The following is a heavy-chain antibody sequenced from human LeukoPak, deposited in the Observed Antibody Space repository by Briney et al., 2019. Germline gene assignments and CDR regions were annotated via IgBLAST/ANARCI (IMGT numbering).Heavy chain of an antibody. D-gene: IGHD3-10*01. CDR1: GFTFSSYG. J-gene: IGHJ4*02. V-gene: IGHV3-30*02. Sequence: GGSLRLSCAASGFTFSSYGMHWVRQAPGKGLEWVAFIRYDGSNKYYADSVKGRFTISRDNSKNTLYLQTNSLRAEDTAVYYCANDGSGSYYHPNFDYWGQGTLVTVSS. CDR2: IRYDGSNK. CDR3: ANDGSGSYYHPNFDY.